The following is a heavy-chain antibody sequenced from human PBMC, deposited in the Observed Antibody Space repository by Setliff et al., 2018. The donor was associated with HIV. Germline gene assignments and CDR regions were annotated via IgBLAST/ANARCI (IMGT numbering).Heavy chain of an antibody. CDR2: SIPLFGTA. CDR3: ARDSRLQHYYFDY. D-gene: IGHD4-4*01. Sequence: ASVKVSCKASGDTFNNCAVTWVRQAPGQGLEWMGGSIPLFGTANYAQKFQGRVTITTDESTSTAYMELSSLRSEDTAVYYCARDSRLQHYYFDYWGQGTLVTVSS. V-gene: IGHV1-69*05. CDR1: GDTFNNCA. J-gene: IGHJ4*02.